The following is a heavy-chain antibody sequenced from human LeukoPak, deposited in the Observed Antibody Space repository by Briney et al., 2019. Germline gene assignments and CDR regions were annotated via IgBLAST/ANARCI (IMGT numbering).Heavy chain of an antibody. Sequence: GGSPRLSRVVSRFTPINNYTSCGREAPEKGLERVSDIYAGGSTYYAASLRGRLTISRHNSMNKLYLQMNSLRVEDTAVYYCARGPGDSDNSEDFDHWGQGTLVTVSS. J-gene: IGHJ4*02. V-gene: IGHV3-53*04. CDR3: ARGPGDSDNSEDFDH. D-gene: IGHD3-22*01. CDR2: IYAGGST. CDR1: RFTPINNY.